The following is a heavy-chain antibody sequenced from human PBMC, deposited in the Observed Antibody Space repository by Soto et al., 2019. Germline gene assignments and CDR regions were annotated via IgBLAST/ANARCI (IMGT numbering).Heavy chain of an antibody. J-gene: IGHJ6*02. CDR3: AKDFRVDTAV. V-gene: IGHV3-30*18. Sequence: QVQLVESGGGVVQPGRSLRLSCAASGFTFSSYGMHWVRQAPGKGLEWVAVISYDGSNKYYVDSVKGRFTISRDNSKNTLYLQMNSLRAEDTAVYYCAKDFRVDTAVWGQGTTVTVSS. CDR1: GFTFSSYG. CDR2: ISYDGSNK. D-gene: IGHD5-18*01.